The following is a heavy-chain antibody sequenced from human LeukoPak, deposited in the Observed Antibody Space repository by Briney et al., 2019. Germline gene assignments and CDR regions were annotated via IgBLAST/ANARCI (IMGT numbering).Heavy chain of an antibody. D-gene: IGHD3-22*01. CDR2: ISSSSSYI. V-gene: IGHV3-21*01. CDR1: GFTFSSYS. Sequence: GGSLRLSCAASGFTFSSYSMNWVRQAPGKGLEWVSSISSSSSYIYYADSVKGRFTISRDNAKNSLYLQMNSLRAEDTAVYYCARDLDSSGNAIPVDDAFDIWGQGTMVTVSS. CDR3: ARDLDSSGNAIPVDDAFDI. J-gene: IGHJ3*02.